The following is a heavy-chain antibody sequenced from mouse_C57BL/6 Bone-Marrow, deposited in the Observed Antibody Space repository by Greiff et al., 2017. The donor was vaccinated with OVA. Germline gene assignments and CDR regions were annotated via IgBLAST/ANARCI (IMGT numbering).Heavy chain of an antibody. CDR1: GYTFTDYE. V-gene: IGHV1-15*01. Sequence: QVQLKESGAELVRPGASVTLSCKASGYTFTDYEMHWVKQTPVHGLEWIGAIDPETGGTAYNQKFKGKAILTADKSSSTAYMELRSLTSEDSAVYYCTRRSIYYDYDDVFAYWGQGTLVTVSA. J-gene: IGHJ3*01. CDR2: IDPETGGT. CDR3: TRRSIYYDYDDVFAY. D-gene: IGHD2-4*01.